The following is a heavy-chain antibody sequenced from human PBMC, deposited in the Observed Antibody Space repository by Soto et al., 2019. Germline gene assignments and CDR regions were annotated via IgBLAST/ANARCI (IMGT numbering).Heavy chain of an antibody. CDR2: MNQDGSEK. Sequence: EVQLVESGGGLAQPGGSLRLSCAVSGFTFSSYWMSWVRQAPGKGLEWVANMNQDGSEKYYVDSVKGRFTISRDNAKNSLYLQMDSLRVEDTAMYYCTRDGEPLWGQGTMVTVSS. CDR3: TRDGEPL. J-gene: IGHJ3*01. CDR1: GFTFSSYW. V-gene: IGHV3-7*01. D-gene: IGHD3-3*01.